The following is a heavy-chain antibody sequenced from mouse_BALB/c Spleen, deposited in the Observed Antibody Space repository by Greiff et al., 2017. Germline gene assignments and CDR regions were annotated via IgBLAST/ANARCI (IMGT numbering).Heavy chain of an antibody. CDR1: GYSITSDYA. CDR2: ISYSGST. D-gene: IGHD2-2*01. J-gene: IGHJ2*01. CDR3: ARGYDAYFDY. Sequence: EVQLQQSGPGLVKPSQSLSLTCTVTGYSITSDYAWNWIRQFPGNKLEWMGYISYSGSTSYNPSLKSRISITRDTSKNQFFLQLNSVTTEDTATYYCARGYDAYFDYWGQGTTLTVSS. V-gene: IGHV3-2*02.